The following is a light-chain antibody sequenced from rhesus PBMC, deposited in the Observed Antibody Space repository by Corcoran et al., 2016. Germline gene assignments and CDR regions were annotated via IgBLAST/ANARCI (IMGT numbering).Light chain of an antibody. CDR2: KAS. CDR1: QDITSW. J-gene: IGKJ4*01. Sequence: DIQMTQSPSSLSASVGDKVTITCRARQDITSWLAWYQQKPGKAPKPLIDKASSLQSGVPSRFSGSGSGTVFTLTISSLPPEDFATYFCLPFSSSPLTFAGGTKV. V-gene: IGKV1-22*01. CDR3: LPFSSSPLT.